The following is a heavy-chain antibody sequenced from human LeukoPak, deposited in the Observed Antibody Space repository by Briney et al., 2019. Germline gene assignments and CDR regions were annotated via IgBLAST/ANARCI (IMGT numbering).Heavy chain of an antibody. CDR2: IKQDGSVK. CDR3: ARDPGSSGWFEY. D-gene: IGHD6-19*01. J-gene: IGHJ4*02. V-gene: IGHV3-7*03. CDR1: GFAFSNYW. Sequence: PGGSLRLSCAATGFAFSNYWMNWGRQAPGEGLEWVANIKQDGSVKHYVDSVKGRFTISRDNAKNSLYLQMNSLRAEDTAVYYCARDPGSSGWFEYWGQGTLVTVSS.